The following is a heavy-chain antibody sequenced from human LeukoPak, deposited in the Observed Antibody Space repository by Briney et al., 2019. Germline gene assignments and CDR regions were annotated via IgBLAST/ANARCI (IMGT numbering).Heavy chain of an antibody. D-gene: IGHD6-13*01. CDR2: IWYDGSNK. Sequence: GGSLRLSCAASGFTFSSYGMHWVRQAPGKGLEWVAVIWYDGSNKYYADSVKGRFTISRGNSKNTLYLQMNSLRAEDTAVYYCAKEAVGFFDYWGQGTLVTVSS. J-gene: IGHJ4*02. CDR3: AKEAVGFFDY. CDR1: GFTFSSYG. V-gene: IGHV3-33*06.